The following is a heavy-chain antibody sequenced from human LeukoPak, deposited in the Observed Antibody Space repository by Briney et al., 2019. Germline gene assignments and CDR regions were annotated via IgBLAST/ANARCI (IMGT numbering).Heavy chain of an antibody. J-gene: IGHJ4*02. CDR2: INAGNGNT. Sequence: ASVKVSCKASGYTFTSYAMHWVRRAPGQRLEWMGWINAGNGNTKYSQKFQGRVTITRDTSASTAYMELSSLRSEDTAVYYCARVLTMIVVAIDYWGQGTLVTVSS. CDR3: ARVLTMIVVAIDY. CDR1: GYTFTSYA. V-gene: IGHV1-3*01. D-gene: IGHD3-22*01.